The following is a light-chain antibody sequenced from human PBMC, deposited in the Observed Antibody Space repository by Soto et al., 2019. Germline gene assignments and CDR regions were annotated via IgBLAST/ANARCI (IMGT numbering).Light chain of an antibody. CDR2: DVS. Sequence: QSALTQPRSVSGSPGQSGTISCTGTSSDVGTYNYVSWYQHHPGKAPKFMIYDVSKRPSGVPDRFSGSKSGNTASLTISGLQAEDEADYYCCSYAGSYTGVFGTGTKLTVL. CDR3: CSYAGSYTGV. J-gene: IGLJ1*01. V-gene: IGLV2-11*01. CDR1: SSDVGTYNY.